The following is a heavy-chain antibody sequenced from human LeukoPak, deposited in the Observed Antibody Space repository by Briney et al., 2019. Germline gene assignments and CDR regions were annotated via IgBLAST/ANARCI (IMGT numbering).Heavy chain of an antibody. D-gene: IGHD3-22*01. J-gene: IGHJ4*02. Sequence: SVKVSCKASGGTFSSYDISWVLQAPGQGLEWMGGIIPIFGTANYAQKFQGRVTITTDESTSTAYMELSSLRSEDTAVYYCATYYYDSSGYYYWGQGTLVTVSS. V-gene: IGHV1-69*05. CDR2: IIPIFGTA. CDR1: GGTFSSYD. CDR3: ATYYYDSSGYYY.